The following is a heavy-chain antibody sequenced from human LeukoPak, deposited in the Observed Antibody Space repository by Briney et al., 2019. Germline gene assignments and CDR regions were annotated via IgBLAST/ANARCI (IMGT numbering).Heavy chain of an antibody. CDR3: ARGINSSSWYDYYYYMDV. D-gene: IGHD6-13*01. CDR2: MNPNSGNT. J-gene: IGHJ6*03. CDR1: GYTLTSYD. V-gene: IGHV1-8*03. Sequence: ASVKVSCKASGYTLTSYDINWVRQATGQGLEWMGWMNPNSGNTGYAQKFQGRVTITRNTSISTAYMELSSLRSEDTAMYYCARGINSSSWYDYYYYMDVWGKGTTVTVSS.